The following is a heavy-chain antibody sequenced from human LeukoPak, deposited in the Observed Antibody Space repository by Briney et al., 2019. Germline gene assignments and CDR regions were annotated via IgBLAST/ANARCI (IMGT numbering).Heavy chain of an antibody. CDR3: AKAGGTQSAYSAFDI. D-gene: IGHD1-1*01. V-gene: IGHV3-64*01. Sequence: PGGSLRLSCAASGFTFNKYAMHWVRQAPGKGLEYVSAISSNGGSTYYANSVKGRFTISRDNSKNKLYLQMGSLRAEDMAVYYCAKAGGTQSAYSAFDIWGQGTMVTVSS. CDR2: ISSNGGST. J-gene: IGHJ3*02. CDR1: GFTFNKYA.